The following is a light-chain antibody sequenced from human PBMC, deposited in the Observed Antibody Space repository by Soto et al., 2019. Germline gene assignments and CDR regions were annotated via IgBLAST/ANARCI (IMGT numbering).Light chain of an antibody. CDR1: SSDIGGYNY. V-gene: IGLV2-8*01. CDR3: SSYAGSSNLV. Sequence: QSVLTQPPSASGSPGQSVTISCTGTSSDIGGYNYVSWYQQHPGKAPKLMIYEVNKRPSGVPDRFSGSKSGNTASLTVTGLQAEDEAVYSCSSYAGSSNLVFGGGTQLTVL. J-gene: IGLJ2*01. CDR2: EVN.